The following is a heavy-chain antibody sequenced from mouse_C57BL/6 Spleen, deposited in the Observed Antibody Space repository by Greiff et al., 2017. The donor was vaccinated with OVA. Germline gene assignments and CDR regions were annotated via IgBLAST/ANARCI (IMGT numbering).Heavy chain of an antibody. CDR1: GYSFTDYN. CDR3: AKVYGSKGYFDV. Sequence: VQLQQSGPELVKPGASVKISCKASGYSFTDYNMNWVKQSNGKSLEWIGVINPNYGTTSYNQKFKGKATLTVDQASSTAYMQLNSLTSEDSAVYDCAKVYGSKGYFDVWGTGTTVTVSS. CDR2: INPNYGTT. V-gene: IGHV1-39*01. J-gene: IGHJ1*03. D-gene: IGHD1-1*01.